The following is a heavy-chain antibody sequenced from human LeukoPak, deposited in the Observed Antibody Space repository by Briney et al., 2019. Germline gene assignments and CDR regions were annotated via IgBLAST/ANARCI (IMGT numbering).Heavy chain of an antibody. CDR3: ANGQEWHRHSFIYFDY. V-gene: IGHV3-23*01. D-gene: IGHD3-3*01. Sequence: GGSLRLFCAASGFTFSSYAMSWVRQAPGKGLEWVSAISGSGGSTYYADSVKGRFTISRDNSKNTLYLQMNSLRAEDTAVYYCANGQEWHRHSFIYFDYWGQGTLVTVSS. CDR2: ISGSGGST. CDR1: GFTFSSYA. J-gene: IGHJ4*02.